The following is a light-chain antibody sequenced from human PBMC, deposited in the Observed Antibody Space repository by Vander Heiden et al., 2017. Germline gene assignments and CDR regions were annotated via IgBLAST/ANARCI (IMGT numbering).Light chain of an antibody. Sequence: QSALTQPPPVSGSPGQSTTISCTGTINDVGSYNLVSWYQQRPGKAPKLMIYKVSKRPTGVSNRFSGSRSGNTASLTISELQAEDEADYYCCSYAGSHVVFGGGTKLTVL. CDR3: CSYAGSHVV. CDR1: INDVGSYNL. CDR2: KVS. J-gene: IGLJ2*01. V-gene: IGLV2-23*02.